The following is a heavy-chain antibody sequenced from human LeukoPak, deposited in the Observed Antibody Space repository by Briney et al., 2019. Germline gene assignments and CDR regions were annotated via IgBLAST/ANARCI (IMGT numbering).Heavy chain of an antibody. D-gene: IGHD2-2*01. CDR3: ARSKVVPAAPYYYYMDV. V-gene: IGHV1-69*13. CDR1: GGTFSSYA. CDR2: IIPIFGTA. J-gene: IGHJ6*03. Sequence: ASVKVSCKASGGTFSSYAISWVRQAPGQGLEWMGGIIPIFGTANYAQKFQGRVTITADESTSTAYMELSSLRSEDTAVYYCARSKVVPAAPYYYYMDVWGKGTTVTVSS.